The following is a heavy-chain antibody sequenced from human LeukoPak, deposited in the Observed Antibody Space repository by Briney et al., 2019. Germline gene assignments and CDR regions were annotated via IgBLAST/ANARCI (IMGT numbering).Heavy chain of an antibody. CDR3: ARVGLIYGMDV. Sequence: GGSLRLSCAASGFTFSSYSMNWVRQAPGKGLEWVSSISSSSSYIYYADSVKGRFTISRDNAKNSLYLQMNSLRAEDTAVYYCARVGLIYGMDVWGQGTTVTVSS. V-gene: IGHV3-21*04. J-gene: IGHJ6*02. D-gene: IGHD3-10*01. CDR1: GFTFSSYS. CDR2: ISSSSSYI.